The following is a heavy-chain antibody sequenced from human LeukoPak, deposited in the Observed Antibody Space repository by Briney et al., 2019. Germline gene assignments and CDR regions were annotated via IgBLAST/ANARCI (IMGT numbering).Heavy chain of an antibody. CDR2: IYTGGST. D-gene: IGHD1-1*01. CDR3: ARAAYNWNDMGYYMDV. CDR1: GGSITSGGFY. V-gene: IGHV4-61*02. Sequence: SETLSLTCGVSGGSITSGGFYWTWVRQPAGKGLEWIGRIYTGGSTNYNPSFKSRVTIAVDTSKNEFFLELSSMTAADTAVYYCARAAYNWNDMGYYMDVWGKGTTVIVSS. J-gene: IGHJ6*03.